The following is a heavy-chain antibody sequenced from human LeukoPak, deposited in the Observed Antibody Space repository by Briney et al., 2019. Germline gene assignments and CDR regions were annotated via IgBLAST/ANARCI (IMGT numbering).Heavy chain of an antibody. J-gene: IGHJ4*02. D-gene: IGHD3-22*01. Sequence: ASVTVSCMASGYTFTSYYMHWVRQAPGQGLEWMGMINPNGGSTSYAQKFQGRVTMTRDTSTSAIYMELSSLRSEDTAVYYCARAHYYDSTGYYYVAYWGQGTLVTVSS. CDR3: ARAHYYDSTGYYYVAY. V-gene: IGHV1-46*01. CDR2: INPNGGST. CDR1: GYTFTSYY.